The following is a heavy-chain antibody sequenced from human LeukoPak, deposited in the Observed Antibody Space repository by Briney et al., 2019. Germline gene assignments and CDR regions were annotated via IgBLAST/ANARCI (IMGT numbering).Heavy chain of an antibody. D-gene: IGHD2-8*01. J-gene: IGHJ3*02. CDR2: INPNSGGT. Sequence: ASVKVSCKASGYTFTGYYMHWVRQAPGQGLEWMGWINPNSGGTNYAQKFQGRVTMTRDTSISTAYTELSRLRSDDTAVYYCARDAVIVLMVYAIPRGAFDIWGQGTMVTVSS. CDR3: ARDAVIVLMVYAIPRGAFDI. V-gene: IGHV1-2*02. CDR1: GYTFTGYY.